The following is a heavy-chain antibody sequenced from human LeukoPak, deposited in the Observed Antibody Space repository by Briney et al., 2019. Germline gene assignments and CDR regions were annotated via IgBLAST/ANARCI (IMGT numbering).Heavy chain of an antibody. V-gene: IGHV1-2*02. Sequence: VASVKVSCKASGYTFTGYYMHWVRQAPGQGLEWMGWINPNSGGTNYAQKFQGRVTMTRDTSISTAYMELSRLRSDDTAVYYCARVYGDLYYFDYWGQGTLVTVSS. CDR2: INPNSGGT. CDR1: GYTFTGYY. CDR3: ARVYGDLYYFDY. J-gene: IGHJ4*02. D-gene: IGHD4-17*01.